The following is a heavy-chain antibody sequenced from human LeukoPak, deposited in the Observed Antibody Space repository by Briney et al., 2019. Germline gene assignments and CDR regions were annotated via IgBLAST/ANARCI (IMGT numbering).Heavy chain of an antibody. CDR2: INPNSGGT. CDR1: GYSITSYY. D-gene: IGHD2-15*01. CDR3: ARDFTDGWWLSKPGGYYFDY. V-gene: IGHV1-2*02. Sequence: ASVKFACNASGYSITSYYMHWVRQAPGQGLEWMGWINPNSGGTNYAQKFQGRVTMTRDTSISTAYMGLSRLRSDDTAVYYCARDFTDGWWLSKPGGYYFDYWGQGTLVTVSS. J-gene: IGHJ4*02.